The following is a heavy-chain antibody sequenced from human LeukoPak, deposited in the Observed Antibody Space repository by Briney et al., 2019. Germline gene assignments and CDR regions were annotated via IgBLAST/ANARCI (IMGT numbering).Heavy chain of an antibody. CDR3: ARGLLRFSWLDFDY. Sequence: SVKVSCRASGGTFSSYAISWVRQAPGQGLEWMGGIIPIFGTANYAQKFQGRVTITTDESTSAAYMELSSLRSEDTAVYYCARGLLRFSWLDFDYWGQGTLVTVSS. D-gene: IGHD3-3*01. CDR1: GGTFSSYA. J-gene: IGHJ4*02. CDR2: IIPIFGTA. V-gene: IGHV1-69*05.